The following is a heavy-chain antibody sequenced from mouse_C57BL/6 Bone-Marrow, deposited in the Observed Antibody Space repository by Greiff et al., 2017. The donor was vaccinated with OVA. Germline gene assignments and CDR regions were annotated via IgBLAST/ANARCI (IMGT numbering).Heavy chain of an antibody. CDR3: ARNWLRPYYYAMDY. CDR1: GFSLTSYA. CDR2: LWTGGGT. D-gene: IGHD2-2*01. V-gene: IGHV2-9-1*01. J-gene: IGHJ4*01. Sequence: VQLVESGPGLVAPSQSLSITCTVSGFSLTSYAISWVRQPPGKGLEWLGVLWTGGGTNYNSALKSRLSISKDNSKSQVFLKMNSLQTDDTARYYCARNWLRPYYYAMDYWGQGTSVTVSS.